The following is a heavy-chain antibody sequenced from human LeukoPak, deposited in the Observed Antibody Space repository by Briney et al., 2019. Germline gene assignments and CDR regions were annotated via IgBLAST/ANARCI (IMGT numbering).Heavy chain of an antibody. Sequence: PGESLKISCKGSGYSFTNNWIGWVRQMPGKGLEWMGITYPGDSNTRYSPSFQGQVTISADKSISSAYLQWSSLKASDTAMYYCVRSPACSSGTCYPNWFDPWGQGTLDTVSS. J-gene: IGHJ5*02. CDR1: GYSFTNNW. V-gene: IGHV5-51*01. D-gene: IGHD2-15*01. CDR2: TYPGDSNT. CDR3: VRSPACSSGTCYPNWFDP.